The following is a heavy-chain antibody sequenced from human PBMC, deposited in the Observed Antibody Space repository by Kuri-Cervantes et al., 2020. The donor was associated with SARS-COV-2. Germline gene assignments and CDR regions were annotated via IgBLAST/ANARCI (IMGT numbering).Heavy chain of an antibody. V-gene: IGHV3-30*02. D-gene: IGHD3-10*01. J-gene: IGHJ3*02. CDR2: IRYDGSNK. Sequence: GESLKISCAASGFTFSSYGMHWVRQAPGKGLEWVAFIRYDGSNKYYADSVKGRFTISRENAKNSLYLQMNSLRAGDTAVYYCARGLYTYYYGSGSYGAFEIWGQGTMVTVSS. CDR3: ARGLYTYYYGSGSYGAFEI. CDR1: GFTFSSYG.